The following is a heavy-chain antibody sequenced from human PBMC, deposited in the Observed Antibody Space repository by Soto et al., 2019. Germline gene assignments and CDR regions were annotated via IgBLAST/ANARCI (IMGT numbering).Heavy chain of an antibody. CDR3: ARRVNYYDSSGYYYSYYYGMDV. V-gene: IGHV4-39*01. CDR2: IYYSGST. D-gene: IGHD3-22*01. J-gene: IGHJ6*02. CDR1: GGSISSSSYY. Sequence: PSETLSLTCTVSGGSISSSSYYWGWIRQPPGKGLEWIGSIYYSGSTYYNPSLKSRVTISVDTSKNQFSLKLSSVTAADTAVYYCARRVNYYDSSGYYYSYYYGMDVWGQGTTVTVSS.